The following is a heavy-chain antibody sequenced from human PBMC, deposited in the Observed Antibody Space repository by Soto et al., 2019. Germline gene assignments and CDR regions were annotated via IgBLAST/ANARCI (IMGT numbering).Heavy chain of an antibody. CDR2: INPNSGGT. CDR1: GFTFTCYA. D-gene: IGHD1-1*01. CDR3: ARTGTTQYYYYGMDV. Sequence: ASVKASSEASGFTFTCYAMHWVRQAHGQGLEWMGWINPNSGGTNYAQKFQGWVTMTRDTSISTAYMELSRLRSDDTAVYYCARTGTTQYYYYGMDVWGQGTTVTGTS. V-gene: IGHV1-2*04. J-gene: IGHJ6*02.